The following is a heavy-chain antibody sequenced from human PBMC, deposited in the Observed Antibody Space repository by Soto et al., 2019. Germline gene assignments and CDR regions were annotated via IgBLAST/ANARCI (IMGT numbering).Heavy chain of an antibody. J-gene: IGHJ3*02. CDR1: GFTFSSHW. CDR2: IKPDGSEK. CDR3: ARGDYYDSSGPFSDAFDI. D-gene: IGHD3-22*01. Sequence: PGGSLRLSCAASGFTFSSHWMSWVRQAPGKGLEWVANIKPDGSEKWYVDSVKGRFTISRDNAKNSLYLQMNSLRAEDTAVYYCARGDYYDSSGPFSDAFDIWAQGTTVTVSS. V-gene: IGHV3-7*04.